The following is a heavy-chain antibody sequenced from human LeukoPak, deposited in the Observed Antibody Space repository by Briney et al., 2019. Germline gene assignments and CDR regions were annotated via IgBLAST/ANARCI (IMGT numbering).Heavy chain of an antibody. Sequence: ASVKVSCKASGYTFTSYDINWVRQATGQGLEWMGWMNPNSGNTGYAQKFKGRVTMTRNTSISTDYMELSSLRSEDTAVYYCARGGSPIFGVVTYDYWGQGTLVTVSS. CDR3: ARGGSPIFGVVTYDY. CDR2: MNPNSGNT. D-gene: IGHD3-3*01. CDR1: GYTFTSYD. J-gene: IGHJ4*02. V-gene: IGHV1-8*01.